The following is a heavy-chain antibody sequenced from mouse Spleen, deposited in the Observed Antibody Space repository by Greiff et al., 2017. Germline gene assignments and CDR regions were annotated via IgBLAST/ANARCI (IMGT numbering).Heavy chain of an antibody. V-gene: IGHV1-22*01. CDR1: GYTFTDYN. CDR3: AYGDYVYYFDY. D-gene: IGHD2-13*01. Sequence: VQLQQSGPELVKPGASVKMSCKASGYTFTDYNMHWVKQSHGKSLEWIGYINPNNGGTNYNEKFKSKATLTVDKSSSTAYMQLSSLTSEDSAVYYCAYGDYVYYFDYWGQGTTLTVSS. J-gene: IGHJ2*01. CDR2: INPNNGGT.